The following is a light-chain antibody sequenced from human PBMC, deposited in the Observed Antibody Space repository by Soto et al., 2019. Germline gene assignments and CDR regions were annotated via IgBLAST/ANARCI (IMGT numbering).Light chain of an antibody. J-gene: IGKJ1*01. V-gene: IGKV3-20*01. CDR2: GAS. Sequence: EFVLTQPPGTLSLAPRERVTLSCRASRSVTRYLAWYQQKPGQAPRLLIYGASTRAPGFPDRFSGSGSGTDFTLTMSRLEPEDFAVYYCQPDGSSPVTLGQGTKVDIK. CDR1: RSVTRY. CDR3: QPDGSSPVT.